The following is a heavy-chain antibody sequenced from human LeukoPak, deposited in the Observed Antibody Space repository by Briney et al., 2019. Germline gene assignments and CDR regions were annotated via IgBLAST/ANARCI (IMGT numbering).Heavy chain of an antibody. CDR3: ARDSSHGGDAFDI. J-gene: IGHJ3*02. Sequence: PGRSLRLSCAASGFTFSSYAMHWVRQAPGKGLEWVAVISYDGSNKYYADSVKGRFTISRDNAKNSLYLQMNSLRAEDTAVYYCARDSSHGGDAFDIWGQGTMVTVSS. V-gene: IGHV3-30-3*01. CDR1: GFTFSSYA. D-gene: IGHD4-23*01. CDR2: ISYDGSNK.